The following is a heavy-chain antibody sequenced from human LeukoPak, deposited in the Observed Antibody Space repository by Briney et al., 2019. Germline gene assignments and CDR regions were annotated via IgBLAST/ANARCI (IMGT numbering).Heavy chain of an antibody. CDR3: ARGRDVCLFDY. D-gene: IGHD5-24*01. Sequence: PGGSLRLSCTASGFTFSSYWMSWVRQAPGKGLEWVANIRQDGGLKHYVDSVKGRFTISRDNTENSLYLQMNSLRAEDTAVYYCARGRDVCLFDYWGQGTLVTVSS. V-gene: IGHV3-7*01. CDR1: GFTFSSYW. J-gene: IGHJ4*02. CDR2: IRQDGGLK.